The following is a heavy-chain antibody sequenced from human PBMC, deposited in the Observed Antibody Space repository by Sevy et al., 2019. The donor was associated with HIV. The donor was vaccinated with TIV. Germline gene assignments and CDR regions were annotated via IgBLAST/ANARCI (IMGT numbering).Heavy chain of an antibody. CDR1: GFTFSSYI. D-gene: IGHD5-18*01. CDR3: ARDDYSYASGFDY. V-gene: IGHV3-21*01. CDR2: ISSGGDYI. J-gene: IGHJ4*02. Sequence: GGSLRLSCAASGFTFSSYIMNWVRQAPGMGLEWVSSISSGGDYIYYTNSVKGRFTISRDNAKNSLYLHMNSLRAEDTAVYYCARDDYSYASGFDYWGQGTLVTVSS.